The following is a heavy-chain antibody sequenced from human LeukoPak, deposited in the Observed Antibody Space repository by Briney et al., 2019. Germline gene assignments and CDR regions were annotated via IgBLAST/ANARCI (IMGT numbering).Heavy chain of an antibody. Sequence: GGSLRLCCAASGFTFSSYAMHWVRQAPGKGLEYVSAISSNGGSTYYANSVKGRFTISRDNSKNTLYLQMGSLRAEDMAVYYCARVGHSGPFDYWGQGTLVTVSS. CDR2: ISSNGGST. CDR3: ARVGHSGPFDY. CDR1: GFTFSSYA. V-gene: IGHV3-64*01. J-gene: IGHJ4*02. D-gene: IGHD1-26*01.